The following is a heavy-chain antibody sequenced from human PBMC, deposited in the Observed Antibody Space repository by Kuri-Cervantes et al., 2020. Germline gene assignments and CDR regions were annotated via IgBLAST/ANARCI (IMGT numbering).Heavy chain of an antibody. CDR1: GFTFSSYS. J-gene: IGHJ4*02. CDR3: TKDYYDTSGAY. CDR2: ISSSSSTI. D-gene: IGHD3-22*01. V-gene: IGHV3-48*01. Sequence: GGSLRLSCAASGFTFSSYSMNWVRQAPGKRLEWVSYISSSSSTIYYADSVKGRFTISRDNAKNSLYLQMNSLRAEDTAVYYCTKDYYDTSGAYWGQGTLVTVSS.